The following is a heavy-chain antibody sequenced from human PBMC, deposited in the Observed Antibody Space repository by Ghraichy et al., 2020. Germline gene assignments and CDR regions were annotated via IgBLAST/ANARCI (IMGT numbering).Heavy chain of an antibody. V-gene: IGHV4-34*01. D-gene: IGHD3-10*01. CDR2: INHSGST. J-gene: IGHJ5*02. CDR3: ARGYGSGSYWNH. CDR1: GGSFSGYY. Sequence: SETLSLTCTVYGGSFSGYYWSWIRQPPGKGLEWIGEINHSGSTNYNPSLKSRVTISVDTSKSQFSLKLSSVTTADTAVYYCARGYGSGSYWNHWGQGTLVTVSS.